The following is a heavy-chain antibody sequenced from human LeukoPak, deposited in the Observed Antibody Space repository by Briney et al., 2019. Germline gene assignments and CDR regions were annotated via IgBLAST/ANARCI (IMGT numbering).Heavy chain of an antibody. Sequence: PSETLSLTCAVYGGSLSGYYWSWIRQPAWKGLEWIGEINHSGSTNYNPSLKSRVTISVDTSKNQFSLKLSSVTAADTAVYYCARGYSNWDYWGQGTLVTVSS. CDR1: GGSLSGYY. CDR3: ARGYSNWDY. CDR2: INHSGST. V-gene: IGHV4-34*01. J-gene: IGHJ4*02. D-gene: IGHD4-11*01.